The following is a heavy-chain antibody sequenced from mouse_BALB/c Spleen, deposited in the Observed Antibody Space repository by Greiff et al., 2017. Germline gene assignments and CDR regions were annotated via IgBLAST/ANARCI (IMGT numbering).Heavy chain of an antibody. CDR3: ARSRYGFDY. D-gene: IGHD2-14*01. J-gene: IGHJ2*01. V-gene: IGHV1-4*02. Sequence: QVQLKQSAAELARPGASVKMSCKASGYTFTSYTMHWVKQRPGQGLEWIGYINPSSGYTEYNQKFKDKTTLTADKSSSTAYMQLSSLTSEDSAVYYCARSRYGFDYWGQGTTLTVSS. CDR2: INPSSGYT. CDR1: GYTFTSYT.